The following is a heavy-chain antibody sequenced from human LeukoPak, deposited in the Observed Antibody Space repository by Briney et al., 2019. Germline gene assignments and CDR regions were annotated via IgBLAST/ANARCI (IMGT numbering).Heavy chain of an antibody. V-gene: IGHV4-61*01. Sequence: PSETLSLTCTVSGGSVSSGSYYWSWIRQPPGKGLEWVGYIYYSGRTNYNPSLKSRVTISVDTSKNQFSLKLSSVTAADTAVYYCAREEDYCSSTSCYSWGQGTLVTVSS. CDR3: AREEDYCSSTSCYS. J-gene: IGHJ5*02. CDR1: GGSVSSGSYY. D-gene: IGHD2-2*01. CDR2: IYYSGRT.